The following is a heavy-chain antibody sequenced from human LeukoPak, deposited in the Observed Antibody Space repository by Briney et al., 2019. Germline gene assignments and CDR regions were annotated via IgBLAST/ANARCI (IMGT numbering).Heavy chain of an antibody. Sequence: GESLKISCKGSGYSFTSYWIGWVRQMPGKGLEWMGIIYPGDSDTRYSPSFQGQVTISADKSISTAYLQWSSLKASDTAMYYCARQAAVAGTYDAFDIWGQGTMVTVSS. CDR3: ARQAAVAGTYDAFDI. J-gene: IGHJ3*02. CDR2: IYPGDSDT. CDR1: GYSFTSYW. D-gene: IGHD6-19*01. V-gene: IGHV5-51*01.